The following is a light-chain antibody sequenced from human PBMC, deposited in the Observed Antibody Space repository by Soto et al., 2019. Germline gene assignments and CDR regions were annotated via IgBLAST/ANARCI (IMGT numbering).Light chain of an antibody. CDR2: AAS. J-gene: IGKJ5*01. Sequence: DIQMTQSPSSLSASVGDRVTITCRASQSISTYLYWYQQKPGKAPKLLIYAASSLQSGVPSRFSGSGSGTDFTLTISSLQPEDFATYHCQQSYSIPINFGQGTRLEIK. CDR3: QQSYSIPIN. V-gene: IGKV1-39*01. CDR1: QSISTY.